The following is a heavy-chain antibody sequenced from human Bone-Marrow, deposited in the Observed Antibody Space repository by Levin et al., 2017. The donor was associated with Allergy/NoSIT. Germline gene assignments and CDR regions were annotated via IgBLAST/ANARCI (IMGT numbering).Heavy chain of an antibody. J-gene: IGHJ3*02. Sequence: GGSLRLSCAASGFTFSTYAMTWVRQAPGKGLEWVSGITGHSGMTDYADSVKGRFTISRDNSKNMLFLQMNSLRVEDTAVFYCAKSPSSGGYSLLDAFDIWGQGTMVTVSS. CDR1: GFTFSTYA. CDR2: ITGHSGMT. CDR3: AKSPSSGGYSLLDAFDI. D-gene: IGHD5-18*01. V-gene: IGHV3-23*01.